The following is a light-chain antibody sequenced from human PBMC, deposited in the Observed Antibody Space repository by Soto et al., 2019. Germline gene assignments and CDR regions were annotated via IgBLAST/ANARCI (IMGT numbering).Light chain of an antibody. V-gene: IGLV1-51*01. J-gene: IGLJ1*01. CDR1: WSIGRNY. CDR2: DSY. CDR3: GVWDSNLQLYL. Sequence: QSVLSQPPSLSAAPGQTVTISCSGSWSIGRNYVSWYQQFPGAAPKLVIFDSYQRPSGIPERFSASKSGTSATLDISGLRTGDEADYYCGVWDSNLQLYLFGSGTKLTVL.